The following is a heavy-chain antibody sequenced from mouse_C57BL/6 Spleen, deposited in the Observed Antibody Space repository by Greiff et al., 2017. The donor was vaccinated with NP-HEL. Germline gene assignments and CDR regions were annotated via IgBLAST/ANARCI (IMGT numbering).Heavy chain of an antibody. V-gene: IGHV1-15*01. J-gene: IGHJ2*01. CDR3: TTYYGNYFDY. CDR1: GYTFTDYE. Sequence: QVQLQQSGAELVRPGASVTLSCKASGYTFTDYEMHWMKQTPVHGLEWIGAIDPETGGTAYNQKFKGKAILTADKSSSTAYMELRSLTSEDSAVYYCTTYYGNYFDYWGQGTTLTVSS. CDR2: IDPETGGT. D-gene: IGHD2-10*01.